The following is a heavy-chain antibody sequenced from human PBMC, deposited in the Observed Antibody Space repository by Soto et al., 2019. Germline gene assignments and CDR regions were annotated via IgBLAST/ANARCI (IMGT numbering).Heavy chain of an antibody. CDR3: AKGSIAVAGPQKIRSYTDY. D-gene: IGHD6-19*01. Sequence: GGSLRLSCAASGFTFSSYAMSWVRQAPGKGLEWVSAISGSGGSTYYADSVKGRFTISRDNSKNTLYLQMNSLRAEDTAVYYCAKGSIAVAGPQKIRSYTDYWGQGTLVTVSS. J-gene: IGHJ4*02. CDR1: GFTFSSYA. V-gene: IGHV3-23*01. CDR2: ISGSGGST.